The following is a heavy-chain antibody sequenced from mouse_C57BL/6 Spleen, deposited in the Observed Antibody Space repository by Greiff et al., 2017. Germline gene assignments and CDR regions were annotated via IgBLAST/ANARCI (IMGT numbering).Heavy chain of an antibody. CDR3: ARRGGFYDYDDFDY. CDR1: GYTFTSYW. CDR2: IHPNSGST. V-gene: IGHV1-64*01. J-gene: IGHJ2*01. Sequence: VKLQQPGAELVKPGASVKLSCKASGYTFTSYWMHWVKQRPGQGLEWIGMIHPNSGSTNYNEKFKSKATLTVDKSSSTAYMQLSSLTSEDSAVYYCARRGGFYDYDDFDYWGQGTTLTVSS. D-gene: IGHD2-4*01.